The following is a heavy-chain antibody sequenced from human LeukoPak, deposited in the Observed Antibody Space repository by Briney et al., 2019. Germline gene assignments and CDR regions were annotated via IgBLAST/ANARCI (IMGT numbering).Heavy chain of an antibody. CDR3: VLFSGSYYFYGY. CDR1: GGTFSSYA. CDR2: IIPILGIA. V-gene: IGHV1-69*04. Sequence: GASVKVSCKASGGTFSSYAISWVRQAPGQGLEWMGRIIPILGIANYAQKFQGRVTITADKSTSTAYMELSSLRSEDTAVYYCVLFSGSYYFYGYWGQGTLVTVSS. J-gene: IGHJ4*02. D-gene: IGHD1-26*01.